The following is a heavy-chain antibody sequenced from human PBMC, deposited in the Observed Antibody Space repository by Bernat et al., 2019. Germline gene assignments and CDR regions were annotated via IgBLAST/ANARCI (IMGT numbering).Heavy chain of an antibody. D-gene: IGHD2-2*01. Sequence: QVQLVQSGAEVKKPGASVKVSCKVSGYTLTELSMHWVRQAPGKGLEWMGGFDPEDGETIYAQKFQGRVTMTEDTSTDTAYMELSSLRSEDTAVYYWATAAFLYCSSTSCRLTSWFDPWGQGTLVTVSS. CDR2: FDPEDGET. CDR1: GYTLTELS. V-gene: IGHV1-24*01. CDR3: ATAAFLYCSSTSCRLTSWFDP. J-gene: IGHJ5*02.